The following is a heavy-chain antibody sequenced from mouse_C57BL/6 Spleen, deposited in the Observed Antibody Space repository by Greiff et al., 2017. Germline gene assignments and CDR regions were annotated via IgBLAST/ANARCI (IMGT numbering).Heavy chain of an antibody. V-gene: IGHV1-15*01. D-gene: IGHD1-1*01. J-gene: IGHJ2*01. CDR2: IDPETGGT. CDR1: GYTFTDYE. Sequence: QVQLQQSGAELVRPGASVTLSCKASGYTFTDYEMHWVKQTPVHGLEWIGAIDPETGGTAYNQKFKGKAILTADKSSSTAYMELRSLTSEDSAVYYCTRYDYGSSYVIFDYWGQGTTLTVSS. CDR3: TRYDYGSSYVIFDY.